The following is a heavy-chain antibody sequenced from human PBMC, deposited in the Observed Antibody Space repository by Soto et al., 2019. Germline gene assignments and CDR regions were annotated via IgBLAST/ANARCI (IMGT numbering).Heavy chain of an antibody. J-gene: IGHJ4*02. CDR3: ARRSGGRCYNY. CDR1: GGAVYADGYY. Sequence: QLQLQESGPGRVQSLETLSLICTVSGGAVYADGYYWGWIRQSPGKGLEWIGNIYYNGSTFYNPSLKRRVTRSIDTSTNQFYLRLNLVTATDTAVYYCARRSGGRCYNYWGPGTLVTVSS. CDR2: IYYNGST. V-gene: IGHV4-39*01. D-gene: IGHD2-15*01.